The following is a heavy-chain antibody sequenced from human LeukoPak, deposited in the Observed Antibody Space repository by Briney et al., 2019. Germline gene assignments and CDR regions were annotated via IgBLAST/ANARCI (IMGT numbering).Heavy chain of an antibody. CDR3: ARALRDFDCLFDY. J-gene: IGHJ4*02. CDR2: ISYDGSNK. Sequence: GRSLRLSCAASGFTFSSYAMHWVRQAPGKGLEWVAVISYDGSNKYYADSVKGRFTISRDHSKNTLYLQMNSLRAEDTAVYYCARALRDFDCLFDYWGQGTLVTVSS. D-gene: IGHD3-9*01. CDR1: GFTFSSYA. V-gene: IGHV3-30-3*01.